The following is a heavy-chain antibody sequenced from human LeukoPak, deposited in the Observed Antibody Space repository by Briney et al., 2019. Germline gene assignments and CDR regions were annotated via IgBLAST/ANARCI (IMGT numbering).Heavy chain of an antibody. D-gene: IGHD2-15*01. CDR3: AAGYCSGGSCYSDYYSGMDV. Sequence: SVKVSCKASGFTFTSSAVQWVRQARGQRLEWIGWIVVGSGNTNYAQKFQERVTITRDMSTSTAYMVLSSLRSEYTAVYYCAAGYCSGGSCYSDYYSGMDVWGKGTTVTVSS. CDR1: GFTFTSSA. V-gene: IGHV1-58*01. J-gene: IGHJ6*04. CDR2: IVVGSGNT.